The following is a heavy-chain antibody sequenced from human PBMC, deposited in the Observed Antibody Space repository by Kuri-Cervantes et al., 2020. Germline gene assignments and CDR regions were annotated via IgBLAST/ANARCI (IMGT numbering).Heavy chain of an antibody. V-gene: IGHV1-24*01. CDR2: FDPEDGET. D-gene: IGHD6-19*01. CDR3: ATVKAVAGTLRWGYFDY. J-gene: IGHJ4*02. CDR1: GGTFSSYA. Sequence: ASVKVSCKASGGTFSSYAISWVRQAPGKGLEWMGGFDPEDGETIYAQKFQGRVTMTEDTSTDTAYMELSSLRSEDTAVYYCATVKAVAGTLRWGYFDYWGQGTLVTVSS.